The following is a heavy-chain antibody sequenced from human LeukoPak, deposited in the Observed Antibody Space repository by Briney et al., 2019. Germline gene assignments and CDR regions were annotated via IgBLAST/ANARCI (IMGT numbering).Heavy chain of an antibody. D-gene: IGHD3-22*01. CDR1: GYSFTSYW. CDR3: ARQGPDDYYDSSGDY. CDR2: IYPGDSDT. Sequence: GESLKISCKGSGYSFTSYWIGWVRQMPGKGLEWMGIIYPGDSDTRYSPSFQGQVTISADKSISTAYLQWSSLKASDTAMYYCARQGPDDYYDSSGDYWGQGTLVTVSS. V-gene: IGHV5-51*01. J-gene: IGHJ4*02.